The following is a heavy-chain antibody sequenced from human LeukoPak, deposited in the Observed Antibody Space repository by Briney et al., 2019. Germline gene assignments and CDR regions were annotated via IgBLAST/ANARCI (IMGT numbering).Heavy chain of an antibody. CDR3: AKEKDCSIISCYNSFDY. Sequence: GASVKVSCKASGYTFTSYYMHWVRQAPGQGLEWMGIINPSGGSTSYAQKFQGRVTMTRDTSTSTVYMELSSLRSEDTAVYYCAKEKDCSIISCYNSFDYWGQGTLVAVSS. J-gene: IGHJ4*02. CDR2: INPSGGST. V-gene: IGHV1-46*01. D-gene: IGHD2-2*02. CDR1: GYTFTSYY.